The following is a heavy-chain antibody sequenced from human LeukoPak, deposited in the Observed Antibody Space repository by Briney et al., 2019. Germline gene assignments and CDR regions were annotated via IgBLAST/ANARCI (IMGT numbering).Heavy chain of an antibody. J-gene: IGHJ4*02. CDR1: GFTFSSYW. D-gene: IGHD4-17*01. CDR3: AALDYGDYPVDY. CDR2: ISSSGSTI. V-gene: IGHV3-48*04. Sequence: PGGSLRLSCAASGFTFSSYWMSWARQAPGKGLEWVSYISSSGSTIYYADSVKGRFTISRDNAKNSLYLQMNSLRAEDTAVYYCAALDYGDYPVDYWGQGTLVTVSS.